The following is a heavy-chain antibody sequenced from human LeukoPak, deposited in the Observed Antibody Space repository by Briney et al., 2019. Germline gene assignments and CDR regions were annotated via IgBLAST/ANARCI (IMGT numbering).Heavy chain of an antibody. CDR3: AREPQGDSSGYDAFDI. Sequence: GGSLRLSCAASGFTVSSNYMTWVRQAPGKGLEWVSVIYSGGSTYYADSVEGRFTLSRDNSKNTLFLQMNSLRAEDTAVYSCAREPQGDSSGYDAFDIWGQGTMVTVSS. CDR2: IYSGGST. J-gene: IGHJ3*02. D-gene: IGHD3-22*01. V-gene: IGHV3-66*01. CDR1: GFTVSSNY.